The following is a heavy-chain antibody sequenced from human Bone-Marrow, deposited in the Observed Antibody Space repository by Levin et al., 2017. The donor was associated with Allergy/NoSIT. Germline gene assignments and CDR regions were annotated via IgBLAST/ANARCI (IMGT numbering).Heavy chain of an antibody. CDR1: GFTFSSYA. D-gene: IGHD2-21*02. CDR2: ISYDGNTK. J-gene: IGHJ3*02. CDR3: VRRRSLFSDPDGFDI. Sequence: SCAASGFTFSSYAMHWVRQAPGKGLEWVAVISYDGNTKFYVDSVKGRFAISRDNSKNTLSLQMNSLTAEDTALYYCVRRRSLFSDPDGFDIWGQGTMVTISS. V-gene: IGHV3-30*09.